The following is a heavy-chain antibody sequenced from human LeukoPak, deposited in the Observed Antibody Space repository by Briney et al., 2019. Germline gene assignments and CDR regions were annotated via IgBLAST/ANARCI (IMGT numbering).Heavy chain of an antibody. CDR1: GGSISSYY. CDR3: AKDYGAGWNYP. D-gene: IGHD1-7*01. J-gene: IGHJ5*02. CDR2: IYYSGST. Sequence: PSETLSLTCTVSGGSISSYYGSWIRQPPGKGLEWIGYIYYSGSTNYNPSLKSRVTISVDTSKNQFSLKLSSVTAADTAVYYCAKDYGAGWNYPWGQGTLVTVSS. V-gene: IGHV4-59*01.